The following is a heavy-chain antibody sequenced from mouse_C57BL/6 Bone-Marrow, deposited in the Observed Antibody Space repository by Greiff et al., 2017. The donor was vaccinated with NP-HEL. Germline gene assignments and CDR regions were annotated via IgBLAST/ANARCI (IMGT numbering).Heavy chain of an antibody. V-gene: IGHV1-74*01. CDR2: IHPSDSDT. Sequence: ESCKASGYTFTSYWMHWVKQRPGQGLEWIGRIHPSDSDTNYNQKFKGKATLTVDKSSSTAYMQLSSLTSEDSAVYYCAILTTVYAMDYWGQGTSVTVSS. CDR1: GYTFTSYW. D-gene: IGHD1-1*01. CDR3: AILTTVYAMDY. J-gene: IGHJ4*01.